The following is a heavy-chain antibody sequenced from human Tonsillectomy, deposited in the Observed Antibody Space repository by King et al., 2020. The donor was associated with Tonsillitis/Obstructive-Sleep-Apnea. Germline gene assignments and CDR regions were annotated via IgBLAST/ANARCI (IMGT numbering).Heavy chain of an antibody. V-gene: IGHV3-7*01. Sequence: VQLVESGGGLVQPGGSRRLSCAASGFTFSSFWMSWVRKAPGKGLGWVANINQVGGEKKNVDSVEGRFTISRDKPKNSLYLQMSSLRAEDTAVYYCARDFTYFDFWSGGPTDYWGQGTLVTVSS. J-gene: IGHJ4*02. CDR1: GFTFSSFW. D-gene: IGHD3-3*01. CDR2: INQVGGEK. CDR3: ARDFTYFDFWSGGPTDY.